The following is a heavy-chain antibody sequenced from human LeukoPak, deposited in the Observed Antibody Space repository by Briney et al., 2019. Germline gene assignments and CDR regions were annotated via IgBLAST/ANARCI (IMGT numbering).Heavy chain of an antibody. Sequence: VASVKVSCKASGGTFSSYAISWVRQAPGQGLEWMGGIIPIFGTANYAQKFQGRVTITADESTSTAYMELSSLRSEDTAVYYCASAVGATFGTFDIWGQGTMVTVSS. D-gene: IGHD1-26*01. CDR1: GGTFSSYA. CDR3: ASAVGATFGTFDI. J-gene: IGHJ3*02. V-gene: IGHV1-69*13. CDR2: IIPIFGTA.